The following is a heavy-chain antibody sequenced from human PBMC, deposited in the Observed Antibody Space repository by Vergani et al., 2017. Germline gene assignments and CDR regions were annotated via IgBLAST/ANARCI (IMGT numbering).Heavy chain of an antibody. Sequence: QVHLQEAGPGLVKPSETLSLTCTVSGYSISSGYYWGWIRQPPGKGLEWIGSIYHSGSTYYNTSLKSRVTISVDTSKNQFSLKLSSVTAADTAVYYCARSGSYSRYYFDYWGQGTLVTVSS. CDR2: IYHSGST. V-gene: IGHV4-38-2*02. CDR3: ARSGSYSRYYFDY. J-gene: IGHJ4*02. D-gene: IGHD1-26*01. CDR1: GYSISSGYY.